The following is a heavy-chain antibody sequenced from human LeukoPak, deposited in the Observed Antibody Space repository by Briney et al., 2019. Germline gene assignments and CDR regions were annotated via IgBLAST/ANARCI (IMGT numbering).Heavy chain of an antibody. D-gene: IGHD5-24*01. Sequence: GESLKISCKGSGYSFTSYWIGWVRQMPGKGLEWMGIIYPGDSGTRYSPSFQGQVTISADRSISTAYLQWRSLKASDTAMYYCARHPGRDRYNYLFLYGRQGTLHSVSS. CDR1: GYSFTSYW. V-gene: IGHV5-51*01. CDR3: ARHPGRDRYNYLFLY. J-gene: IGHJ4*02. CDR2: IYPGDSGT.